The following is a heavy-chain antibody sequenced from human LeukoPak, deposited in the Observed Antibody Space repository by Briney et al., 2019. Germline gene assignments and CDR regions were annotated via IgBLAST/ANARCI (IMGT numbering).Heavy chain of an antibody. CDR1: GGSISSYY. CDR2: IYYSGST. V-gene: IGHV4-59*01. Sequence: SETLSLTCTVSGGSISSYYWSWIRQPPGKGLEWIGYIYYSGSTNYNPSLKSRVTISVDTSKNQFSLKLSSVTAADTAVYYCARAIAARPFDYWGQGTLVTVSS. J-gene: IGHJ4*02. CDR3: ARAIAARPFDY. D-gene: IGHD6-6*01.